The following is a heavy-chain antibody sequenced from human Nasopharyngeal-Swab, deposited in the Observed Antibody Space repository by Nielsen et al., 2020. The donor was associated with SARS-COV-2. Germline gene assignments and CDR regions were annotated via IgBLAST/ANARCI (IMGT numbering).Heavy chain of an antibody. D-gene: IGHD2-2*02. Sequence: ASVKVSCKVSGYTLTELSVHWVRQAPGKGLEWMGGFDPEDGETIYAQKFQGRVTMTEDTSTDTAYMELSSLRSEDTAVYYCATAARYCSSTSCYTFSYWGQGTLVTVSS. CDR1: GYTLTELS. CDR2: FDPEDGET. CDR3: ATAARYCSSTSCYTFSY. V-gene: IGHV1-24*01. J-gene: IGHJ4*02.